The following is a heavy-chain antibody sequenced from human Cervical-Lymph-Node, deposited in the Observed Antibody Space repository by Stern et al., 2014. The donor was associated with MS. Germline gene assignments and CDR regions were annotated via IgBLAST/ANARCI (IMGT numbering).Heavy chain of an antibody. CDR1: GFTFSNYG. V-gene: IGHV3-33*01. CDR3: ARGNWNYEGMGY. Sequence: VQLVESGGGVVQPGRPLRLSCAASGFTFSNYGMHWVRQAPGTGLEWLAVIWYDGNKKYYADSVKGRFTISRDNSKNTLFLQMSSLTAEDTALYYCARGNWNYEGMGYWGQGTLVTVSS. D-gene: IGHD1-7*01. CDR2: IWYDGNKK. J-gene: IGHJ4*02.